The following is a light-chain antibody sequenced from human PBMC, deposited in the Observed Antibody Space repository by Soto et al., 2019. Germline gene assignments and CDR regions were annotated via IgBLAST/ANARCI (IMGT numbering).Light chain of an antibody. V-gene: IGKV1D-16*01. CDR2: AAS. Sequence: DIQMTQSPSSLSASVGDRVTITRRASQSISRWLAWYQQKREKAPKSXIYAASSLQSGVPSRFNGSGAGTDCTRTISNLQPADVQTDYCQQYDKFPITFGPGTRLEIK. J-gene: IGKJ5*01. CDR3: QQYDKFPIT. CDR1: QSISRW.